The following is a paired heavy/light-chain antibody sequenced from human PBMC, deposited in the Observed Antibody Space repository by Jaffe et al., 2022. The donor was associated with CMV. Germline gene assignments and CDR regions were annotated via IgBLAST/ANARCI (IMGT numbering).Light chain of an antibody. CDR2: KLS. J-gene: IGKJ2*01. CDR3: MQGTHWPQT. V-gene: IGKV2-30*01. CDR1: QSLGYSDGITY. Sequence: DVVMTQSPLSLPVTLGQPASISCRSSQSLGYSDGITYVSWFQQRPGQSPRRLIYKLSDRDSGVPDRFSGSGSGTNFTLRISRVEAEDAAIYYCMQGTHWPQTFGQGTKLEI.
Heavy chain of an antibody. CDR1: GFSFSDAW. D-gene: IGHD6-19*01. CDR3: ATRVAVAGNH. J-gene: IGHJ4*01. Sequence: EAQLVESGGGLVKPGGSLRLSCAASGFSFSDAWMTWFRQAPGKGLEWVARIQSKVDGGTTDYAAPVRGRFTISRDDSENTLILQMNNLQTEDTAVYYCATRVAVAGNHWGQGTLVTVSS. CDR2: IQSKVDGGTT. V-gene: IGHV3-15*01.